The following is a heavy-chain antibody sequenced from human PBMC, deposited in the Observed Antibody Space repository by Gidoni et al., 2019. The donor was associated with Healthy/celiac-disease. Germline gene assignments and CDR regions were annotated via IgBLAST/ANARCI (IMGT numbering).Heavy chain of an antibody. J-gene: IGHJ6*02. V-gene: IGHV3-11*06. Sequence: VQLVEAGGGLVKPGGSLRLTCAASGFPFSDYDMSWIGQDPAQGLGGVSYIGSSSSYTNYADSVKGRFTISRDNAKNSLYLQMNSLRAEDTAVYYCASVYGMDVWGQGTTVTVSS. CDR1: GFPFSDYD. CDR2: IGSSSSYT. CDR3: ASVYGMDV.